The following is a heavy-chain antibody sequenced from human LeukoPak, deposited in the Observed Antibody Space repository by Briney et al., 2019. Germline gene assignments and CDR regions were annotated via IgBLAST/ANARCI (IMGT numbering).Heavy chain of an antibody. Sequence: PGRSLRLSCAASGFTFSSYAMHWVRQAPGKGLEWVTVISYDGSNKYYADSVKGRFTISRDNSKNTLYLQMNSLRAEDTAVYYCAREPFGGYQYYYYYYGMDVWGKGTTVTVSS. CDR2: ISYDGSNK. D-gene: IGHD3-16*01. J-gene: IGHJ6*04. CDR1: GFTFSSYA. CDR3: AREPFGGYQYYYYYYGMDV. V-gene: IGHV3-30-3*01.